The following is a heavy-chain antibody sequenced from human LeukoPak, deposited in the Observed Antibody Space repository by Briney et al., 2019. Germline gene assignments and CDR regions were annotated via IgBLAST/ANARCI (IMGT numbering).Heavy chain of an antibody. J-gene: IGHJ4*02. V-gene: IGHV3-7*01. CDR3: ARAGSYSNIFDY. CDR1: GFTFDDHG. CDR2: IKQDGSDR. Sequence: PGGSLRLSCATSGFTFDDHGLSWVRQAPGEGREWVANIKQDGSDRYYVASVKGRFTISRDNAKNSLYLQMNSLRAEDTAVYYCARAGSYSNIFDYWGQGTLVTVSS. D-gene: IGHD1-26*01.